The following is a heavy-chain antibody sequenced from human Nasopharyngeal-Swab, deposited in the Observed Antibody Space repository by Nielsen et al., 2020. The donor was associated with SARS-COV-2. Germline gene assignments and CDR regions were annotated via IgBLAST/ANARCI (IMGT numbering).Heavy chain of an antibody. V-gene: IGHV3-15*01. J-gene: IGHJ6*02. D-gene: IGHD4-11*01. CDR1: GFTFSNAW. Sequence: GTLKISCAASGFTFSNAWMSWVRQAPGKGLEWVGRIKSKTDGGTTDYAAPVKGRFTISRDDSKNTLYLQMNSLKTEDTAVYYCTTDRISYSLRNYYYYGMDVWGQGTTVAVSS. CDR3: TTDRISYSLRNYYYYGMDV. CDR2: IKSKTDGGTT.